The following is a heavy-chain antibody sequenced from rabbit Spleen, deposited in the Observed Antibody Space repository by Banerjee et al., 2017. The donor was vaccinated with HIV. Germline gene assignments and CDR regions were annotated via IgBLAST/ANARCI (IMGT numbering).Heavy chain of an antibody. CDR3: ARDLVGVIGWNFNL. CDR1: GLDFSSSYW. Sequence: QSLEEYGGDLVKPGASLTLTCKASGLDFSSSYWICWVRQAPGKGLEWIACINTATGKDVYASWAKGRFTISKTSSTTVTLQMNSLTAADTATYFCARDLVGVIGWNFNLWGQGTLVTVS. CDR2: INTATGKD. D-gene: IGHD1-1*01. V-gene: IGHV1S40*01. J-gene: IGHJ4*01.